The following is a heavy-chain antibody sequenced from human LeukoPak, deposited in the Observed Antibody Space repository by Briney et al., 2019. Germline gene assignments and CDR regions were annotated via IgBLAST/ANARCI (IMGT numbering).Heavy chain of an antibody. CDR1: GFTFSRYW. V-gene: IGHV3-7*01. Sequence: QPGGSLRLSCAASGFTFSRYWMSWVRQAPGKGLEWVANIKQDGSEKYYVDSVKGRFTISRDNAKNSLYLQMNSLRAEDTAVYYCAKDPYSSTTAGPYYFDYWGQGTLVTVSS. CDR2: IKQDGSEK. CDR3: AKDPYSSTTAGPYYFDY. D-gene: IGHD6-13*01. J-gene: IGHJ4*02.